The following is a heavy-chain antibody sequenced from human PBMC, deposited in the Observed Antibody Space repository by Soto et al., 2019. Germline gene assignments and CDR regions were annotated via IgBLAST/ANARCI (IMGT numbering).Heavy chain of an antibody. J-gene: IGHJ4*02. CDR3: ARGRQRTCSSTSCYAGMGYFDY. V-gene: IGHV3-13*01. CDR1: GFTFSSYD. D-gene: IGHD2-2*01. CDR2: IGTAGDT. Sequence: PGGSLRLSCAASGFTFSSYDMHWVRQATGKGLEWVSAIGTAGDTYYPGSVKGRFTISREDAKNSLYLQMNSLRAGDTAVYYCARGRQRTCSSTSCYAGMGYFDYWGQGTLVTVSS.